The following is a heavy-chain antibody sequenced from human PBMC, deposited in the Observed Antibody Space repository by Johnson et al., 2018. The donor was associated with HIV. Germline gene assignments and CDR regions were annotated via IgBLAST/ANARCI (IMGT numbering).Heavy chain of an antibody. J-gene: IGHJ3*02. Sequence: QVRLVESGGGVVKPGGSLRHSCAASGFTFSSYGMHWVRQAPGKGPEWVAVVSYDGSNKYYADSVKGRFTISRDNAKSSLYLQMNSLRAEDTAFYYCARDPSYSNYGPWNDAFDIWGQGTMVTVSS. CDR3: ARDPSYSNYGPWNDAFDI. CDR1: GFTFSSYG. D-gene: IGHD4-11*01. V-gene: IGHV3-30*03. CDR2: VSYDGSNK.